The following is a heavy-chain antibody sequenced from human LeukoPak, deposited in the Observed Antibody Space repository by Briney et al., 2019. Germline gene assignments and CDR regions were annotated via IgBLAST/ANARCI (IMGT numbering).Heavy chain of an antibody. D-gene: IGHD2-2*03. J-gene: IGHJ6*03. V-gene: IGHV3-23*01. CDR2: ISGSGSGT. Sequence: PGGSLRLSCAASGFTFSSYGMSGVRQAPGKGLEWVSGISGSGSGTYYADSVKGRFTISRDNSKNTLHLQMNSLRAEDTAVYYCATHGSAHYYMDVWGKGTTVTISS. CDR3: ATHGSAHYYMDV. CDR1: GFTFSSYG.